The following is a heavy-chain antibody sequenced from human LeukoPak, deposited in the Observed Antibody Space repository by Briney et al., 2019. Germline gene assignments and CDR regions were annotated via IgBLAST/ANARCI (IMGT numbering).Heavy chain of an antibody. CDR1: GHIFPGYY. D-gene: IGHD6-13*01. Sequence: ASVKVSCKASGHIFPGYYIHWVRQAPGQGFEWMGWINPNNDDRNLAEKFQGRVTMTRDTSINTAYMELSRLRSDDTAIYYCARDLASSWSLNWLDPWGQGTLVTVSS. CDR2: INPNNDDR. J-gene: IGHJ5*02. V-gene: IGHV1-2*02. CDR3: ARDLASSWSLNWLDP.